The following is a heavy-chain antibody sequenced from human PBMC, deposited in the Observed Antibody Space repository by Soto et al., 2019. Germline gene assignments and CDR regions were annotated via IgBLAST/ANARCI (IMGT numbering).Heavy chain of an antibody. V-gene: IGHV3-74*01. CDR1: GFTFRSSW. CDR2: INSDATTK. D-gene: IGHD6-19*01. CDR3: ARGPTGWYGYDY. J-gene: IGHJ4*02. Sequence: EVQLVESGGGLVQHGGSLRLSCVASGFTFRSSWMHWVRQAPGKGLVWVSRINSDATTKNYADYVQGRFTIARDNAENTLYLQMDSLTAEDTAVYYCARGPTGWYGYDYWGQGTLVTVSS.